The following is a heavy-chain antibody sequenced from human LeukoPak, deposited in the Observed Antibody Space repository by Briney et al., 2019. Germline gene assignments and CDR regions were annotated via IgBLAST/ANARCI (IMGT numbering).Heavy chain of an antibody. V-gene: IGHV1-2*02. D-gene: IGHD3-10*01. CDR1: GYTFTGYY. J-gene: IGHJ4*02. CDR2: INPNSGGT. CDR3: ARSRTGSGFLFDY. Sequence: ASVKVSCKASGYTFTGYYMHWVRQAPGQGLEGMGWINPNSGGTNYAQKFQGRVTMTRDTSISTAYMELSRLRSDDTAVYYCARSRTGSGFLFDYWGQGTLVTVSS.